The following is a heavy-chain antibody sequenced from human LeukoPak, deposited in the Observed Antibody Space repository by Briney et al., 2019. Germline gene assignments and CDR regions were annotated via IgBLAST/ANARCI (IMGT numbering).Heavy chain of an antibody. J-gene: IGHJ4*02. Sequence: GRSLRLSCAASGFTFSSYAMHWVRQAPGKGLEWVAVISYDGSNKYYADSVKGRFTISRDNSKNTLYLQMNSLRAEDTAVYYCAREDDSSGYYRNVDYWGQGTLVTVSS. CDR1: GFTFSSYA. CDR3: AREDDSSGYYRNVDY. V-gene: IGHV3-30-3*01. CDR2: ISYDGSNK. D-gene: IGHD3-22*01.